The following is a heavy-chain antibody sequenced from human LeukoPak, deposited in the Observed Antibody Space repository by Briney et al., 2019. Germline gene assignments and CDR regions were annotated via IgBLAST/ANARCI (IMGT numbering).Heavy chain of an antibody. CDR2: INPNSGGT. CDR1: GYTFTGYY. D-gene: IGHD6-13*01. J-gene: IGHJ4*02. Sequence: ASVKVSCTASGYTFTGYYMHWVRQAPGQGLEWMGWINPNSGGTNYAQKFQGRVTMTRDTSISTAYMELSRLRSDDTAVYYCASSIAAAVLVDYWGQGTLVTVSS. V-gene: IGHV1-2*02. CDR3: ASSIAAAVLVDY.